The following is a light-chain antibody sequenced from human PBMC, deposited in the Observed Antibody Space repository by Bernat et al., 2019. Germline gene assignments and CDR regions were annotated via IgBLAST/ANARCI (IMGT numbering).Light chain of an antibody. CDR2: DAS. CDR1: QDISNY. J-gene: IGKJ3*01. Sequence: DIQMTQSPSSLSAPVGDRVTITCQASQDISNYLNWYQQKPGKAPKLMIYDASNLETGVPSRFSGSGSGTDFTFTISSLQPEDIATYYCQQYDNLPPMVTFGPETKVDIK. CDR3: QQYDNLPPMVT. V-gene: IGKV1-33*01.